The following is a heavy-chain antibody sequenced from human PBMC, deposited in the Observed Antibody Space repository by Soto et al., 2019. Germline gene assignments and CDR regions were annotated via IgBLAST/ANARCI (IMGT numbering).Heavy chain of an antibody. V-gene: IGHV4-39*01. CDR3: ARGYYDSSGYYGRVDNWFDP. CDR1: GGSISSSSYY. CDR2: IYYSGST. D-gene: IGHD3-22*01. J-gene: IGHJ5*02. Sequence: SETLSLTCTVSGGSISSSSYYWGWIRQPPGKGLEWIGSIYYSGSTYYNPSPKSRVTISVDTSKNQFSLKLSSVTAADTAVYYCARGYYDSSGYYGRVDNWFDPWGQGTLVTVSS.